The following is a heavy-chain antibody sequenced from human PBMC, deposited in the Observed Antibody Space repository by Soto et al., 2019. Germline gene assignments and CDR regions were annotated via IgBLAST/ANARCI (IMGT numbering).Heavy chain of an antibody. CDR1: GITFKTHI. V-gene: IGHV3-23*01. CDR2: ISSGDHT. CDR3: ARSIRDRETPDKWTTDAFEV. J-gene: IGHJ3*01. D-gene: IGHD2-21*01. Sequence: GGSLRLSCAASGITFKTHIMTWVRQAPGKGLEWVSAISSGDHTYYADSAKGRFIISRDISKNILYLQMNSLRAEDTAMYYCARSIRDRETPDKWTTDAFEVWGQGTMVTVSS.